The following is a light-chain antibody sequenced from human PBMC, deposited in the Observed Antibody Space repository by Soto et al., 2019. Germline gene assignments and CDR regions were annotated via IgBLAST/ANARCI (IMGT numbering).Light chain of an antibody. Sequence: HMTQYPSSLSASVGDRVTISCRASQGIGNALGWYQQKPGKPPKVLIYGASNLQSGVPPSFSGSGSGTDFTLAISSLRPEDCATYYCRQDINYPWTCGQGTKVDIK. CDR3: RQDINYPWT. CDR1: QGIGNA. J-gene: IGKJ1*01. V-gene: IGKV1-6*01. CDR2: GAS.